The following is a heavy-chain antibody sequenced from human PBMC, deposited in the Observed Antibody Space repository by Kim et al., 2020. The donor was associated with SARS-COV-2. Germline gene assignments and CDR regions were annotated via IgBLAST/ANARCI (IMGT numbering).Heavy chain of an antibody. CDR2: VNSDGSST. CDR1: RFTFSSYW. V-gene: IGHV3-74*01. J-gene: IGHJ4*02. D-gene: IGHD3-16*01. CDR3: ASLSTGYVWDKFDY. Sequence: GGSLRLSCVASRFTFSSYWMHWVRQAPGKGLVWVSRVNSDGSSTSYADSGKGRLTISRDNARNTMYLQMNSLRAEDTAVYYCASLSTGYVWDKFDYWGQGTLVTVSS.